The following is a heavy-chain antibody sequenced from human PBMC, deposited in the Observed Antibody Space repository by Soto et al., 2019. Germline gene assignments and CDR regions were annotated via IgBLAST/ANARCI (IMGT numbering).Heavy chain of an antibody. Sequence: SETLSLTCTVSGGSISSYYWSWIRQPPGKGLEWIGCIYYSGSTNYNPSLKSRVTISVDTSKNKFSLKLSSVTAADTAVYYCAREYYDSNYYYYYGMDVWGQGTTVTVSS. V-gene: IGHV4-59*01. CDR1: GGSISSYY. CDR3: AREYYDSNYYYYYGMDV. J-gene: IGHJ6*02. CDR2: IYYSGST. D-gene: IGHD3-22*01.